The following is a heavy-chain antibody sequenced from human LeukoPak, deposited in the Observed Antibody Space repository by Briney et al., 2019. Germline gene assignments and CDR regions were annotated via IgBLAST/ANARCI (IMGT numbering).Heavy chain of an antibody. CDR2: ISSSSSYI. V-gene: IGHV3-21*01. Sequence: PGGSLILSCAASGFTFSIYSMNGVRQAPGKGLEGFSYISSSSSYISYADSVKGRFTISRDNAKNSLYLQMNSLRAEDTAVYYCARAAIWGQGTLVTVSS. D-gene: IGHD3-9*01. CDR1: GFTFSIYS. J-gene: IGHJ4*02. CDR3: ARAAI.